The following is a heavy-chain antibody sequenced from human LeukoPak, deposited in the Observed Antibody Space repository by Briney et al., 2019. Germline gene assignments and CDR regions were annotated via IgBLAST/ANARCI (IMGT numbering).Heavy chain of an antibody. CDR2: IGTSGNTI. CDR3: ARDQWLDY. V-gene: IGHV3-48*01. D-gene: IGHD5-24*01. CDR1: GFTFSAYI. J-gene: IGHJ4*02. Sequence: GGSLRLSCAASGFTFSAYIMNWVRQAPGKGLEGVSFIGTSGNTIYYADSVKGRFTVSRDNAKNGLYMHMNSLTAEDTAVYYCARDQWLDYWGQGTLVTVSS.